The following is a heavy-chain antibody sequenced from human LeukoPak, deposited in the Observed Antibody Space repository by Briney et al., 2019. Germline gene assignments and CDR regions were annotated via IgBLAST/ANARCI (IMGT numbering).Heavy chain of an antibody. CDR2: IKQDGSEK. CDR3: ARPVTSYGMDV. V-gene: IGHV3-7*02. D-gene: IGHD4-17*01. J-gene: IGHJ6*02. Sequence: GGSLRLSCAASGFTFSNYWMSWVRQAPGKGLEWVANIKQDGSEKYYVDSVKDRFTISRDNAKNSLYLQMNSLRAEDTAVYYCARPVTSYGMDVWGQGTTVTVSS. CDR1: GFTFSNYW.